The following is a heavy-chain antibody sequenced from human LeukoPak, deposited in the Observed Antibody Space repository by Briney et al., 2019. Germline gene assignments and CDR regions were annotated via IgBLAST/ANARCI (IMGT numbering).Heavy chain of an antibody. Sequence: GGSLRLSCAASGFTFNSYAMSWVRQAPGKGLEWDSVISGSGGSTYYADSVKGRFTISRDNSKNTLYLQMNSLRAEDTAVYYCATQSGSYYFEVFHYFYMDVWGKGTTATVSS. CDR2: ISGSGGST. J-gene: IGHJ6*03. V-gene: IGHV3-23*01. CDR3: ATQSGSYYFEVFHYFYMDV. D-gene: IGHD1-26*01. CDR1: GFTFNSYA.